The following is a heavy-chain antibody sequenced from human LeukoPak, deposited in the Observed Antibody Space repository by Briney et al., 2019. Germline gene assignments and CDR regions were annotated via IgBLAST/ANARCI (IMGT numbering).Heavy chain of an antibody. J-gene: IGHJ4*02. CDR2: ISGSGGST. CDR3: AKVLGIQLWLDFFDY. CDR1: GFTFGDYA. Sequence: GGSLRLSCTASGFTFGDYAMSWVRQAPGKGLEWVSAISGSGGSTYYADSVKGRFTISRDNSKNTLYLQMNSLRAEDTAVYYCAKVLGIQLWLDFFDYWGQGTLVTVSS. D-gene: IGHD5-18*01. V-gene: IGHV3-23*01.